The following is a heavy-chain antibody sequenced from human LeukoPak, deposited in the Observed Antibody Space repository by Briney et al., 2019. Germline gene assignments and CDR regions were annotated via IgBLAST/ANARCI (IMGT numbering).Heavy chain of an antibody. Sequence: GAPLQISCDASGCTFTTYGIGWGRQLPGKGLEWLGIISHRDSDTSYRPSFQGQVTISVDTSIATAYLEWSSLAASDTAIYYCARQGLSRGRWGEETLVRVSS. CDR3: ARQGLSRGR. CDR1: GCTFTTYG. CDR2: ISHRDSDT. J-gene: IGHJ4*02. D-gene: IGHD4/OR15-4a*01. V-gene: IGHV5-51*01.